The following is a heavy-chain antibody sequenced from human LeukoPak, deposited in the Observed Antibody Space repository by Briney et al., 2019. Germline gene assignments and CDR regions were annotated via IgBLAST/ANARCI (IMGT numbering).Heavy chain of an antibody. CDR3: TRTMGGGYSPFDY. D-gene: IGHD1-26*01. CDR2: ARNKANSYST. Sequence: GGSLRLSCAAFGFTLSGHYMDWVRQAPGKGLEWVGRARNKANSYSTEYAASVKGRFTISRDDSENSLWLQMNSLKTEDTAVYYCTRTMGGGYSPFDYWGQGTLVTVSS. J-gene: IGHJ4*02. V-gene: IGHV3-72*01. CDR1: GFTLSGHY.